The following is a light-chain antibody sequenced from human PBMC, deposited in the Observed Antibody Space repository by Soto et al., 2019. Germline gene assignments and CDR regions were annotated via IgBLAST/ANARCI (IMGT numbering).Light chain of an antibody. CDR3: QQYNSYSWT. CDR1: QSISSW. V-gene: IGKV1-5*03. Sequence: DIQMTQSPSTLSASVGDRVTITCRASQSISSWLAWYQQKPGKAPKLLLYKASSLESGVPSRFSGSGSGTEFTLTISSLQHDDFATYYCQQYNSYSWTFGQGTKVEIK. J-gene: IGKJ1*01. CDR2: KAS.